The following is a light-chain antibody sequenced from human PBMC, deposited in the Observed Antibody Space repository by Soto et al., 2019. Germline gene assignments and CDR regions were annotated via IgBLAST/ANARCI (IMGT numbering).Light chain of an antibody. CDR1: QSVSSY. Sequence: EIVLTQSPATLSLSPGERATLSCRASQSVSSYLAWYQQKPGQAPRLLIYDASNRATGIPARFSGSGSGTDFTLTICSLEPEDFAVYYCQQRSNWPLLTFGPGTKVDI. CDR2: DAS. CDR3: QQRSNWPLLT. V-gene: IGKV3-11*01. J-gene: IGKJ3*01.